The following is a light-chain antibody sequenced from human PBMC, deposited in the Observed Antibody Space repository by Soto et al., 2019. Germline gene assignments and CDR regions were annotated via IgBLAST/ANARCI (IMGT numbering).Light chain of an antibody. Sequence: DIVMTQSPDSLAVSLGERATINCKSSQSVLYSSNNKNYLAWYQQKPGQPPKLLISWASTRESGVPDRFRGSGSGTDFTLTISSLQAEDVAVYYCQQYYSTPSFGQGTKVEIK. CDR2: WAS. V-gene: IGKV4-1*01. CDR3: QQYYSTPS. CDR1: QSVLYSSNNKNY. J-gene: IGKJ1*01.